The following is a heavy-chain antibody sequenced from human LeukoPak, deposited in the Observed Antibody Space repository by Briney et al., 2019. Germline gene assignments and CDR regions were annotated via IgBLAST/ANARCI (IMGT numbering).Heavy chain of an antibody. CDR2: ISKNGSNH. CDR1: GVTFSSYC. J-gene: IGHJ3*02. Sequence: PGRSLRLSCAASGVTFSSYCWHWVRQAPGKGLEWMAVISKNGSNHYYPASERGGFTFASDNSKNTLYLQRSSLIGDGTALYYCARDYPTVSDAFDIWSQGKMVIVFS. V-gene: IGHV3-30*05. CDR3: ARDYPTVSDAFDI. D-gene: IGHD4-17*01.